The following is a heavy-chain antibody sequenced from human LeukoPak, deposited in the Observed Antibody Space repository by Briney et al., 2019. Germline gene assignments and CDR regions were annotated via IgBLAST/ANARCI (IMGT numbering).Heavy chain of an antibody. CDR1: GFTVSSNY. D-gene: IGHD3-10*01. CDR2: IYSGGST. J-gene: IGHJ4*02. CDR3: ARDGYGSGSYYHDY. Sequence: GGSLRLSCAASGFTVSSNYMSWVRQAPGKGLEWVSVIYSGGSTYYADSVKGRFTISRDNSKNTLYLQMNSLRAEGTAVYYCARDGYGSGSYYHDYWGQGTLVTVSS. V-gene: IGHV3-53*01.